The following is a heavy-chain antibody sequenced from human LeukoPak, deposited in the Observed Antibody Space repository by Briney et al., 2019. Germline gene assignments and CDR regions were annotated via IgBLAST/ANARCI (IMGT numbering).Heavy chain of an antibody. Sequence: PGGSLRLSCSASGFTFSSYAMIWVRQAPGKGLEYVSGINNNGDDTYYPDSVKGRFTISRDNSKNTLYLQMSSLRAEDTAVYYCVRDRDGYNRIDYWGQGTLVTVSS. CDR2: INNNGDDT. CDR1: GFTFSSYA. CDR3: VRDRDGYNRIDY. J-gene: IGHJ4*02. V-gene: IGHV3-64D*06. D-gene: IGHD5-24*01.